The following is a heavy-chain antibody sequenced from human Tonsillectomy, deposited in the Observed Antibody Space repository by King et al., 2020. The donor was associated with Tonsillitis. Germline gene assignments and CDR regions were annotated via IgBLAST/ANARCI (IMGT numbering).Heavy chain of an antibody. J-gene: IGHJ6*03. CDR2: IDYSGST. V-gene: IGHV4-28*03. Sequence: VQLQESGPGLVKPPDTLSLTCAVSGYSISTSHWWGLIRQPPGKGLELIGYIDYSGSTYYNPSLKSRVPMSVDTAKNQFSLKLSSVTAVDPAVYYCARAEKDQLLPNYYYYYYMDVWGKGTTVTVSS. CDR1: GYSISTSHW. D-gene: IGHD2-2*01. CDR3: ARAEKDQLLPNYYYYYYMDV.